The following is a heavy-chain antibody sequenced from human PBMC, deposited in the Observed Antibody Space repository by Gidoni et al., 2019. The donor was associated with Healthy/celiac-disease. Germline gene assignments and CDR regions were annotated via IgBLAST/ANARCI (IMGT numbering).Heavy chain of an antibody. Sequence: QVQLQQSGPGLVKPSQTLSLTCAISGDSVSSNSAAWNWIRQSPSRGLEWLGRTYHRSKWYKDYAVSVKRRITINPDTSKNQFSLQLNSVTPEDTAVYYCARDPLDYGGNPYYFDYWGQGTLVTVSS. D-gene: IGHD4-17*01. V-gene: IGHV6-1*01. CDR1: GDSVSSNSAA. CDR3: ARDPLDYGGNPYYFDY. J-gene: IGHJ4*02. CDR2: TYHRSKWYK.